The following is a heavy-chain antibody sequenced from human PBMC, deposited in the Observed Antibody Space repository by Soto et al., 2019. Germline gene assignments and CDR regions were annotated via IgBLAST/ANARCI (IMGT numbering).Heavy chain of an antibody. D-gene: IGHD2-2*01. CDR2: TYYRSKWYN. J-gene: IGHJ6*02. V-gene: IGHV6-1*01. CDR1: GDSVSSNSAA. Sequence: SPTLSLPCGISGDSVSSNSAAWNWIRQSPSRGLEWLGRTYYRSKWYNDYAVSVKSRITINPDTSKNQFSLQLNSVTPEDTAVYYCAGNPGVPAAPLYGMDVWGQGTTVTVSS. CDR3: AGNPGVPAAPLYGMDV.